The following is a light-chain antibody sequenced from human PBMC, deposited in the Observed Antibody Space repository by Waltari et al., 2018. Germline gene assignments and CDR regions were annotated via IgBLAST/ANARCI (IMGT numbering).Light chain of an antibody. CDR1: SSDVGNYKR. V-gene: IGLV2-23*02. J-gene: IGLJ2*01. CDR2: AVS. CDR3: SSYAGSSKGV. Sequence: QSALTQPASVPGSPGQSITISCPGTSSDVGNYKRVSWYQQHPGKAPKLMIYAVSKRPSGVSVRFPGTEYGDMASLTISGLQPEDEAEYFCSSYAGSSKGVFGGGTKVTVL.